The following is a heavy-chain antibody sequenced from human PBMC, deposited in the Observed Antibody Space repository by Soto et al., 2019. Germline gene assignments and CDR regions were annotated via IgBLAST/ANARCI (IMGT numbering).Heavy chain of an antibody. CDR2: INPSGGST. V-gene: IGHV1-46*01. D-gene: IGHD3-22*01. Sequence: ASVKVSCKASGYTFTSYYMHWVRQAPGQGLEWMGIINPSGGSTSYAQKFQGRVTMTRDTPTSTVYMELSSLRSEDTAVYYCARAYYYDSSGYYPTFDYWGQGTLVTVSS. J-gene: IGHJ4*02. CDR1: GYTFTSYY. CDR3: ARAYYYDSSGYYPTFDY.